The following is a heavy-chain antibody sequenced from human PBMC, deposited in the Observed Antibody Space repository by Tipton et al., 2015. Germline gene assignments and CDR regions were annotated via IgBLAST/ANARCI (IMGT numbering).Heavy chain of an antibody. CDR2: IYYSGST. Sequence: TLSLTCAVSAYSISTDYYWGWIRQPPGKGLEWIGSIYYSGSTYYNPSLKRRVTISLDTSKNQFSLTLNSVTAADTAVYYCARDLEHGMDVWGQGTTVTVSS. D-gene: IGHD5-24*01. V-gene: IGHV4-38-2*02. CDR3: ARDLEHGMDV. J-gene: IGHJ6*02. CDR1: AYSISTDYY.